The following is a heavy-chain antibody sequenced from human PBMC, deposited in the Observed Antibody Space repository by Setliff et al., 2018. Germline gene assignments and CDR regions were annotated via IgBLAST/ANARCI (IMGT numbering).Heavy chain of an antibody. CDR2: IRQDGSIK. Sequence: GGSLRLSCATSGFSFSSYWMTWVRQAPGKGLEWVADIRQDGSIKYYVDSVKGRFTISRDNAKKSLYLQMNSLRAEDTAMYYCAKDETWGEGTGQYHSPDAFDIWGQGTMVTVSS. CDR1: GFSFSSYW. V-gene: IGHV3-7*01. D-gene: IGHD3-16*01. J-gene: IGHJ3*02. CDR3: AKDETWGEGTGQYHSPDAFDI.